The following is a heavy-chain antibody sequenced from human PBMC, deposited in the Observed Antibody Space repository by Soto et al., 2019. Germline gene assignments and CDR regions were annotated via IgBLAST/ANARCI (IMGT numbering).Heavy chain of an antibody. Sequence: PGGSLRLSCAASGFTFSRYSMNWVRQAPGKGLEWVSSISSTTNYIYYADSMKGRFTVPRDNAKNSVYLDMNSLSAEDTAVYYCARDRRYSGSYYWFDPWGQGTLVTVSS. CDR1: GFTFSRYS. V-gene: IGHV3-21*04. D-gene: IGHD1-26*01. CDR3: ARDRRYSGSYYWFDP. J-gene: IGHJ5*02. CDR2: ISSTTNYI.